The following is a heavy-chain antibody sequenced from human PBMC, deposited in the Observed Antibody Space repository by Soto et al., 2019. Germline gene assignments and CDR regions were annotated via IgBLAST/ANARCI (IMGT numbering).Heavy chain of an antibody. CDR2: IYPGDSDT. V-gene: IGHV5-51*04. D-gene: IGHD6-19*01. J-gene: IGHJ1*01. Sequence: EVQLVPSGAEVRQPGEALRISCEGSGFSFISYWIGWVRQKPGKGLEWMGIIYPGDSDTRYSPSFQGQVSTSADKPIRTVYLQGSSLKASDSAMYYCARPNMAGTAEYFQHWGQGTLVTVSS. CDR3: ARPNMAGTAEYFQH. CDR1: GFSFISYW.